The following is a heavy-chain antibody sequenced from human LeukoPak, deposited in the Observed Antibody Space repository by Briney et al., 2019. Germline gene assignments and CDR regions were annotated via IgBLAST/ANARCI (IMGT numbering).Heavy chain of an antibody. CDR1: GGSFSGYY. V-gene: IGHV4-34*01. Sequence: SETLSLTCAVYGGSFSGYYWSWIRQPPGKGLEWIGEINHSGSTNYNPSLKSRVTISVDTSKNQFSLKLSSVTAADTAVYYCARAGSSWYLPFDYWGQGTLVTVSS. D-gene: IGHD6-13*01. J-gene: IGHJ4*02. CDR3: ARAGSSWYLPFDY. CDR2: INHSGST.